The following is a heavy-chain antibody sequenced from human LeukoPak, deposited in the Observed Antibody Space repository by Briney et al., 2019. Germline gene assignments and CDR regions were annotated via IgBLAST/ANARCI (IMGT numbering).Heavy chain of an antibody. CDR1: GFTVSSNY. D-gene: IGHD2-15*01. CDR2: ISSSSSFI. J-gene: IGHJ4*02. V-gene: IGHV3-21*01. CDR3: ARAHYCSGGSCYLDY. Sequence: GGSLRLSCAASGFTVSSNYMSWVRQAPGEGLEWVSSISSSSSFIYYADSVKGRFTISRDNAKNSLYLQMNSLRAEDTAVYYCARAHYCSGGSCYLDYWGQGTLVAVSS.